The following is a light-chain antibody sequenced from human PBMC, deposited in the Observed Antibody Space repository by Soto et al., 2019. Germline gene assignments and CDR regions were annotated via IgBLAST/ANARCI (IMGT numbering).Light chain of an antibody. CDR1: QSISIY. CDR2: AAS. CDR3: QQSYSTPLP. Sequence: DIQMTQSPSSLSASVGDRVTITCRASQSISIYVNWYQQKPWKAPKLLIYAASSLQIGVPSRVSGSGSGTDVTLTISIRQPEDFATYYCQQSYSTPLPFGGGTKGEIK. J-gene: IGKJ4*01. V-gene: IGKV1-39*01.